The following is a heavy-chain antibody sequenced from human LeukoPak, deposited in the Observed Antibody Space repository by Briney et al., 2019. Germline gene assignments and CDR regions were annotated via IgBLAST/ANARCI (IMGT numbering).Heavy chain of an antibody. Sequence: PSETLSLTCTVSGGSISSYYWSWIRQPPGKGLEWIGYIYYSGSTSYNPSLKSRVTISVDTSKNQFSLKLSSVTAADTAVYYCARSSGYYFFDYWGQGTLVTVSS. CDR2: IYYSGST. V-gene: IGHV4-59*01. J-gene: IGHJ4*02. CDR3: ARSSGYYFFDY. D-gene: IGHD3-22*01. CDR1: GGSISSYY.